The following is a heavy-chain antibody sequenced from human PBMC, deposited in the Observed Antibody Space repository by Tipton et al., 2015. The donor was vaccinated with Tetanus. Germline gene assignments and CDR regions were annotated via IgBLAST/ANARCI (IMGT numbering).Heavy chain of an antibody. V-gene: IGHV3-33*01. CDR2: SWYDGTDK. CDR3: AREADCSGGSCFSGGFDN. Sequence: SLRLSCAASGFIFSSYGIHWIRQAPGKGLEWVAASWYDGTDKYYADSVKGRFTISRDNSKNTLYLQMNSLRAEDTAVYYCAREADCSGGSCFSGGFDNWGQGTQVTVSS. D-gene: IGHD2-15*01. CDR1: GFIFSSYG. J-gene: IGHJ4*02.